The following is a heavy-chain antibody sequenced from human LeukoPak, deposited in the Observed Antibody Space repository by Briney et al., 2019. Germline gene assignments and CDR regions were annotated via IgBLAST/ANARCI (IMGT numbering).Heavy chain of an antibody. Sequence: GSLRLSCVASGFTFSRYGMHWVRQAPGKGLEWVAIIWNDGRNKYYVDSVKGRFTISRDNSNNTLYLQMNSLTAEDTAVYYCAKDLSSGYYDAFDIWGQGTMVTVSS. D-gene: IGHD3-22*01. CDR1: GFTFSRYG. CDR2: IWNDGRNK. CDR3: AKDLSSGYYDAFDI. J-gene: IGHJ3*02. V-gene: IGHV3-33*06.